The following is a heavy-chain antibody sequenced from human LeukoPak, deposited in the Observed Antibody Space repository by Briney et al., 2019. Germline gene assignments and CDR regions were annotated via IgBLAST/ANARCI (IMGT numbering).Heavy chain of an antibody. CDR3: ARDRFGETLDY. CDR1: GGSISSSSYY. Sequence: SETLSLTCTVSGGSISSSSYYWGWIRQPPGKGLEWIGSIYYSGSTYYNPSLKSRVTISVDTSKNQLSLKLSSVTAADTAVYYCARDRFGETLDYWGQGTLVTVSS. J-gene: IGHJ4*02. V-gene: IGHV4-39*07. D-gene: IGHD3-10*01. CDR2: IYYSGST.